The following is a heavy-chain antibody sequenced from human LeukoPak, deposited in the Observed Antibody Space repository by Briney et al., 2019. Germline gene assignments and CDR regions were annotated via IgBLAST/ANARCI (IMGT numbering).Heavy chain of an antibody. CDR1: GFTFSSYA. D-gene: IGHD6-13*01. Sequence: PGGSLRPSCAASGFTFSSYAMSWVRQAPGKGLEWVSAISGSGGSTYYADSVKGRFTISRDNSKNTLYLQMNSLRAEDTAVYYCAKDTTYSSSWPRSDFAHWGQGTLVTVSS. V-gene: IGHV3-23*01. CDR2: ISGSGGST. CDR3: AKDTTYSSSWPRSDFAH. J-gene: IGHJ4*02.